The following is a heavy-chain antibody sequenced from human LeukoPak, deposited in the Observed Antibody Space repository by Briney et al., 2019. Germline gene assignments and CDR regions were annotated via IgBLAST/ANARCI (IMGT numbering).Heavy chain of an antibody. V-gene: IGHV4-4*07. Sequence: PSETLSLTCTVSGASISSYYRSWIRQPPGKGLEWIGRIYSSRSIYNPSLKIRVTMSVDTSKNQFSLKLSSVTAADTAVYYCARAAGRDTTSGLDFDYWGQGILVTVSS. CDR1: GASISSYY. J-gene: IGHJ4*02. CDR3: ARAAGRDTTSGLDFDY. CDR2: IYSSRS. D-gene: IGHD1-26*01.